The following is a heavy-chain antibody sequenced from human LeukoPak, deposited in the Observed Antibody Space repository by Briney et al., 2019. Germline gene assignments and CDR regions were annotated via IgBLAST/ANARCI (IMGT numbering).Heavy chain of an antibody. CDR3: ARRFSSGWWTFDY. CDR2: IYYSGST. CDR1: GGSISSYY. Sequence: PSETLSLTCTVSGGSISSYYWSWIRQPPGKGLEWIGYIYYSGSTNYNPSLKSRVTISVDTSKNQFSLKLSSVTAADTAVYYCARRFSSGWWTFDYWGQGTLVTVSS. J-gene: IGHJ4*02. D-gene: IGHD6-19*01. V-gene: IGHV4-59*01.